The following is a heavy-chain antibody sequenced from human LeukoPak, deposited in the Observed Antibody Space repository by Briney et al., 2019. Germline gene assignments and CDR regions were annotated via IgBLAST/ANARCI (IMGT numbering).Heavy chain of an antibody. J-gene: IGHJ4*02. CDR3: ARPSLGYCNSTSCDMNY. Sequence: GASVKVSCKASGYTFTGYYMHWVRQAPGQGLEWMGWINPNSGGTNYAQKFQGRVTMTRDTSISTAYMELSRLRSDDTAVYYCARPSLGYCNSTSCDMNYWGQGTLVTVSS. D-gene: IGHD2-2*02. CDR2: INPNSGGT. CDR1: GYTFTGYY. V-gene: IGHV1-2*02.